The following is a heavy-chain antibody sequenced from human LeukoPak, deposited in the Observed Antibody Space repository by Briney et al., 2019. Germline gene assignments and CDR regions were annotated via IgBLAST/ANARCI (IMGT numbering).Heavy chain of an antibody. Sequence: GGYLRLSCAASGFTFTSYVMSWVRQAPGKGLEWVASVGGGGDYTYYSDSVKGRFTISRDNSENTVYLQMKSLRAEDTAVYYCVRRTASDFWGQGALVTVSS. CDR3: VRRTASDF. J-gene: IGHJ4*02. V-gene: IGHV3-23*01. D-gene: IGHD2-21*02. CDR1: GFTFTSYV. CDR2: VGGGGDYT.